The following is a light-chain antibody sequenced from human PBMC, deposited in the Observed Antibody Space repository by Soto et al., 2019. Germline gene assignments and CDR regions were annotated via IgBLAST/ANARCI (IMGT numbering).Light chain of an antibody. J-gene: IGLJ1*01. Sequence: QSALTQPRSVSASPGQSVTISCTGTRSDVGGYNYVYWYQHHPGKAPKLLIYSVSARPSGVPDRFSGSKSGNTASLTISGLQVEDEADYYCCSYAGTPYVFGTGTKLTVL. CDR2: SVS. CDR1: RSDVGGYNY. CDR3: CSYAGTPYV. V-gene: IGLV2-11*01.